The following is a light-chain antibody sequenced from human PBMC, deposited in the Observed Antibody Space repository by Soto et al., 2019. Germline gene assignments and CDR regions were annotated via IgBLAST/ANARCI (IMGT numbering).Light chain of an antibody. V-gene: IGKV3-20*01. Sequence: EIVLTQSPGTLSLSPGESATLSCRASQSVGSSYLAWYRQKPGQAPRLLIYGASSRATGIPDRFSGGGSGTDFTLTISRLEPEDFAVYYCQQYGSSPSKFGQGTKVEIK. CDR1: QSVGSSY. J-gene: IGKJ1*01. CDR3: QQYGSSPSK. CDR2: GAS.